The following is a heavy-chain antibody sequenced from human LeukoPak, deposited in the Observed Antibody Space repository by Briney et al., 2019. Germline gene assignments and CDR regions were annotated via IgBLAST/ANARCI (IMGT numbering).Heavy chain of an antibody. D-gene: IGHD3-22*01. J-gene: IGHJ4*02. CDR3: ARIISDSSGYSLDY. Sequence: SGPALVKPTQTLTLTCTFSGFSLSTSGMCVSWIRQPPGKALEWLARIDWDDDKFYNTSLKTRLTISKDTSKNQVVLTVTNMDPVDTDTYYCARIISDSSGYSLDYWGQGTLVTVSS. V-gene: IGHV2-70*17. CDR2: IDWDDDK. CDR1: GFSLSTSGMC.